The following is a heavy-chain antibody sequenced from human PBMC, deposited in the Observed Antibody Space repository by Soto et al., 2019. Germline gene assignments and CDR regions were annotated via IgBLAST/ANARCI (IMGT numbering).Heavy chain of an antibody. CDR2: INHSGST. Sequence: SETLSLTCAVYGGSLSGYYWSWIRQPPGKGLEWIGEINHSGSTNYNPSLKSRVTISVDTSKNQFSLKLSSVTAADTAVYYCARGGRDTNYYGYVSSSWDPGDYYYYCGMDIWGQETTVPSP. J-gene: IGHJ6*02. V-gene: IGHV4-34*01. CDR1: GGSLSGYY. D-gene: IGHD6-13*01. CDR3: ARGGRDTNYYGYVSSSWDPGDYYYYCGMDI.